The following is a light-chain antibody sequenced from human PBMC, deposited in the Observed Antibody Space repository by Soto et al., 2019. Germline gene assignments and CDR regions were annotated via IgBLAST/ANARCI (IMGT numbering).Light chain of an antibody. V-gene: IGKV1-5*03. CDR1: QSISSW. Sequence: DIQMSQSRSTLSASVGDRVTITCRASQSISSWLAWYQHKPGKSPKLLIYKASTLKSGVPSRFSGSGSGTEFTLTISSLQPDDFATYYCQHYNSYSEAFGQGTKVDI. J-gene: IGKJ1*01. CDR3: QHYNSYSEA. CDR2: KAS.